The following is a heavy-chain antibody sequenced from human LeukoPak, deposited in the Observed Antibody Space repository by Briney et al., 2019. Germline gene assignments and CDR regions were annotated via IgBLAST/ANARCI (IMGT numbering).Heavy chain of an antibody. CDR2: INQSGST. CDR1: GGSLSGYY. J-gene: IGHJ4*02. Sequence: PSETLSLTCAVYGGSLSGYYWSWIRQPPGKGLEWIGEINQSGSTEYNPSLKSRVSMSIGTSRNQLSLKLSSVSAADTAIYYCARGLPPRYSRXPIDYWGQGALVTVSS. CDR3: ARGLPPRYSRXPIDY. D-gene: IGHD6-13*01. V-gene: IGHV4-34*01.